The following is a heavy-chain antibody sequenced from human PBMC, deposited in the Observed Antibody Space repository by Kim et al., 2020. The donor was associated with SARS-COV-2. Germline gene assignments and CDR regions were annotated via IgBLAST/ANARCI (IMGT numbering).Heavy chain of an antibody. J-gene: IGHJ6*02. D-gene: IGHD4-17*01. Sequence: GDSGKGRFTISRDNSKNTLYLQMNSLRAEDTAVYYCAKVYYGDYYYGMDVWGQGGTVTVSS. CDR3: AKVYYGDYYYGMDV. V-gene: IGHV3-23*02.